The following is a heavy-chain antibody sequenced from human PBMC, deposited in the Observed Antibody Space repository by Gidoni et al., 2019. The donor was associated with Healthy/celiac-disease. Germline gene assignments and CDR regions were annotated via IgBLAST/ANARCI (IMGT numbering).Heavy chain of an antibody. J-gene: IGHJ6*02. D-gene: IGHD1-1*01. CDR3: ARGGTYPSLYYYGMDV. CDR2: IWYDGSNK. V-gene: IGHV3-33*08. Sequence: QVQLVESGGGVVQPGRSLRLSCAASGFTFSSYGTHWVRQAPGKGLEWVAVIWYDGSNKYYADSVKGRFTISRDNSKNTLYLQMNSLRAEDTAVYYCARGGTYPSLYYYGMDVWGQGTTVTVSS. CDR1: GFTFSSYG.